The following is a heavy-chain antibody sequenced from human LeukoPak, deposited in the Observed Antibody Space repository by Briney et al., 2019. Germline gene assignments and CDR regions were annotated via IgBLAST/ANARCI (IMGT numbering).Heavy chain of an antibody. Sequence: GASVKVSCKTSGYSFSSYDISWVRQAPGQGLEWMGWISIYKGNTNYAQKFQGRVTMTRDTSTNTAYMELRSLRSDDTAVYYCARDPSGGYDFDYWGQGSLVTVSS. CDR2: ISIYKGNT. D-gene: IGHD1-26*01. V-gene: IGHV1-18*01. CDR1: GYSFSSYD. J-gene: IGHJ4*02. CDR3: ARDPSGGYDFDY.